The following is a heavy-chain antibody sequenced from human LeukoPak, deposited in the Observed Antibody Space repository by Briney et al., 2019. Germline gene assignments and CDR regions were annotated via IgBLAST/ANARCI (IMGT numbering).Heavy chain of an antibody. V-gene: IGHV1-18*01. Sequence: ASVKVSCKVSGYTLTELSMHWVRQAPGKGLEWMGWISAYNGNTNYAQKLQGRVTMTTDTSTSTAYMELRSLRSDDTAVYYCARAPSSSSLVREGEDYWGQGTLVTVSS. D-gene: IGHD6-13*01. CDR3: ARAPSSSSLVREGEDY. J-gene: IGHJ4*02. CDR2: ISAYNGNT. CDR1: GYTLTELS.